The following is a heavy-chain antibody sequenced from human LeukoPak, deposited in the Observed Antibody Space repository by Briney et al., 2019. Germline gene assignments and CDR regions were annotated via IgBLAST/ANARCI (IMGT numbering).Heavy chain of an antibody. Sequence: PGGSLRLSCAASGFTFPRHAMSWVRQAPGKGLEWVASSGGSGGRTHYADSVKGRFTISRDNSQNTVYLHMNSLRVDDTAVYYCAQEHFDTSGYYSRFDNWGQGILVTVSS. D-gene: IGHD3-22*01. CDR3: AQEHFDTSGYYSRFDN. CDR2: SGGSGGRT. J-gene: IGHJ4*02. V-gene: IGHV3-23*01. CDR1: GFTFPRHA.